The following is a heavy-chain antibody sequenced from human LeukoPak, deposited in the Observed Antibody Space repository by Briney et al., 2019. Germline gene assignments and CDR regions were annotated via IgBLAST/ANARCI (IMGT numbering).Heavy chain of an antibody. CDR3: ARLDGYKYYFDY. J-gene: IGHJ4*02. D-gene: IGHD5-24*01. CDR1: GGSISSYY. Sequence: SETLSLTCTVSGGSISSYYWSWIRQPPGKGLEWIGYIYYSGSTNYNPSLKSRVTISVDTSKNQFSLKLSSVTAADTALYYCARLDGYKYYFDYWGQGTLVTVSS. V-gene: IGHV4-59*01. CDR2: IYYSGST.